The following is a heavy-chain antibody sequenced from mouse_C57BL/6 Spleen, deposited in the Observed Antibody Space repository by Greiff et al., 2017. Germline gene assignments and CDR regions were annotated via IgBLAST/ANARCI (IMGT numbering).Heavy chain of an antibody. Sequence: QVHVKQPGAELVMPGASVKLSCKASGYTFTSYWMHWVKQRPGQGLEWIGEIDPSDSYTNYNQKFKGKSTLTVDKSSSTAYMQLSSLTSEDSAVYYCARGGYGRNYFDYWGQGTTLTVSS. J-gene: IGHJ2*01. V-gene: IGHV1-69*01. CDR2: IDPSDSYT. CDR1: GYTFTSYW. CDR3: ARGGYGRNYFDY. D-gene: IGHD1-1*01.